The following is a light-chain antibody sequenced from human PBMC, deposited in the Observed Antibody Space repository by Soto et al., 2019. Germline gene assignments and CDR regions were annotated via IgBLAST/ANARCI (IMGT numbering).Light chain of an antibody. Sequence: EIVMTQSPATLSVSPGERATLSCTASQSVGSDLAWYQQKPGQAPRLLIYGASTRATGIPATFSGSGSGTEFTLTISSLQSEDFVVYYCQQYNQWPLTFGGGTKVEIK. V-gene: IGKV3-15*01. J-gene: IGKJ4*01. CDR2: GAS. CDR1: QSVGSD. CDR3: QQYNQWPLT.